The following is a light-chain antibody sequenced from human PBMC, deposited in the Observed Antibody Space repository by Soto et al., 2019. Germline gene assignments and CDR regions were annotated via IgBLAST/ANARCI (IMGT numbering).Light chain of an antibody. CDR2: DAS. J-gene: IGKJ1*01. V-gene: IGKV1-5*01. CDR1: QTIMTY. Sequence: IQMTQSPSSLSASVGDEVTITCRASQTIMTYLNWYQLKPGKPPRLLIYDASSLESGVPSRFSGSGSGTEFTLTISGLQPDDFATYYCQQYNSYWTFGQGTKVDNK. CDR3: QQYNSYWT.